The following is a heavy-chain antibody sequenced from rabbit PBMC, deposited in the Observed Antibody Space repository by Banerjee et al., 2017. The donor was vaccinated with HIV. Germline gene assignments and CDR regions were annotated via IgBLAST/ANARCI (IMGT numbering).Heavy chain of an antibody. D-gene: IGHD1-1*01. CDR2: IYAGSGGST. J-gene: IGHJ4*01. CDR3: ARDSSNVYALNL. CDR1: GFSFSGSYW. V-gene: IGHV1S40*01. Sequence: QSLEESGGDLVKPGASLTLTCTASGFSFSGSYWICWVRQAPGKGLEWIACIYAGSGGSTAYATWAKGRFTISKTSSTTVTLQMTSLTAADTATYFCARDSSNVYALNLWGQGTLVTVS.